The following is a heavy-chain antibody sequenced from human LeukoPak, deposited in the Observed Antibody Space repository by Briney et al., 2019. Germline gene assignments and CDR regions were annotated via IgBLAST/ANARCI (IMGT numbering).Heavy chain of an antibody. CDR3: ARGYCSSTSCYAWFDP. V-gene: IGHV1-46*01. J-gene: IGHJ5*02. D-gene: IGHD2-2*01. CDR2: INPSGGST. Sequence: GASVKVSCKASGYTFTLYYMHWVRQAPGQGLEWMGTINPSGGSTHYAQRFQGRVTMTRDTSTSTVYMELSSPRSEDTAVYYCARGYCSSTSCYAWFDPWGQGTLVTVSS. CDR1: GYTFTLYY.